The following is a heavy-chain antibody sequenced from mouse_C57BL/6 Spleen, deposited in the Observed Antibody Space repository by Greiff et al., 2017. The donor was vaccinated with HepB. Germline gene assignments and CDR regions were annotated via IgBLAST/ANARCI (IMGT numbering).Heavy chain of an antibody. D-gene: IGHD1-1*01. CDR1: GFTFSDYG. J-gene: IGHJ4*01. CDR3: ARNGRDYAMDY. Sequence: DVMLVESGGGLVKPGGSLKLSCAASGFTFSDYGMHWVRQAPEKGLEWVAYISSGSSTIYYADTVKGRFTISRDNAKNTLFLQMTSLRSEDTAMYYCARNGRDYAMDYWGQGTSVTVSS. CDR2: ISSGSSTI. V-gene: IGHV5-17*01.